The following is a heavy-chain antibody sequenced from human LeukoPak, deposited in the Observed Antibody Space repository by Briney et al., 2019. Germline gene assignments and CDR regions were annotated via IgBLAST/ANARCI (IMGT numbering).Heavy chain of an antibody. CDR2: INHSGST. J-gene: IGHJ5*02. CDR3: ARAIYSSSWRGGFDP. V-gene: IGHV4-34*01. CDR1: GGSFSGYY. D-gene: IGHD6-13*01. Sequence: SETLSLTCAVYGGSFSGYYWSWIRQPPGKGLEWIGEINHSGSTNYNPSLKSRVTMSVDTSKNQFSLKLSSVTAADTAVYYCARAIYSSSWRGGFDPWGQGTLVTVSS.